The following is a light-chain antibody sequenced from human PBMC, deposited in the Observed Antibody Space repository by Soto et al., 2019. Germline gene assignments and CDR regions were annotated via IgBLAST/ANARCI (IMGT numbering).Light chain of an antibody. CDR1: QSVSSNY. Sequence: EIVLTQSPGTLSLSPGERATLSCRASQSVSSNYLAWYQQKPGQAPRLLLYGASSRATGIPDRFSGSGSGTDFTLTISSLQSEDFAVYYCQQYNNWPPITXGQGTRLEIK. V-gene: IGKV3-20*01. CDR3: QQYNNWPPIT. J-gene: IGKJ5*01. CDR2: GAS.